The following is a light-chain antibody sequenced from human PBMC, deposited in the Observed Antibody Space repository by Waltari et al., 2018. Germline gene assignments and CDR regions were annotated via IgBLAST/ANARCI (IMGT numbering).Light chain of an antibody. J-gene: IGKJ1*01. CDR3: QKYGSIPAT. V-gene: IGKV3-20*01. CDR1: QSISRC. Sequence: EIMLTQSPGTLSLSPGERATLSCRASQSISRCLAWYQHKPGQAPRLLIYDASSRATGIPDRFSGSGSGTDFSLTISRLEPEDFAVYYCQKYGSIPATFGQGTKVEIK. CDR2: DAS.